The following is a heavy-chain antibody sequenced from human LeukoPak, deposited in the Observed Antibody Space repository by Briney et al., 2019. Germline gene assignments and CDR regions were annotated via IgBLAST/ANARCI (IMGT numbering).Heavy chain of an antibody. J-gene: IGHJ6*02. CDR2: ISGSGGST. V-gene: IGHV3-23*01. D-gene: IGHD6-13*01. Sequence: PGESLRLSCAASGFTFSSYAMSWVRQAPGKGLEWVSAISGSGGSTYYTDSVKGRFTISRDNSKNTLYLQMNSLRAEDTAVYYCAKVGSSSWYKDYYYGMDVWGQGTTVTVSS. CDR3: AKVGSSSWYKDYYYGMDV. CDR1: GFTFSSYA.